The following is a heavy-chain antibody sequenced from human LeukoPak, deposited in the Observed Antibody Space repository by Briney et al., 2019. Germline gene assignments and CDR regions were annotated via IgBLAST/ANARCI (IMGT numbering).Heavy chain of an antibody. CDR3: ARGSGGYYYYGMDV. CDR1: GGSFSGYY. CDR2: INHSGST. D-gene: IGHD1-1*01. Sequence: PSETLSLTCAAYGGSFSGYYWSWIRQPPGKGLEWIGEINHSGSTNYNPSLKSRVTISVDTSKNQFSLKLSSVTAADTAVYYCARGSGGYYYYGMDVWGQGTTVTVSS. J-gene: IGHJ6*02. V-gene: IGHV4-34*01.